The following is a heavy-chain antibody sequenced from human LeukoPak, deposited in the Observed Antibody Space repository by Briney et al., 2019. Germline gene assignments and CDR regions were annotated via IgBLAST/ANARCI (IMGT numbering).Heavy chain of an antibody. CDR2: ISYDGSNK. V-gene: IGHV3-30-3*01. D-gene: IGHD1-26*01. J-gene: IGHJ4*02. CDR3: ARDGSYHSIDY. Sequence: GGSLRLSCAASGFTFSSYAMHWVRQAPGKGLEWVAVISYDGSNKYYADSVKGRFTISRDNSKNTLYLQMNSLRAEDTAVYYCARDGSYHSIDYWGQGTLVTVSS. CDR1: GFTFSSYA.